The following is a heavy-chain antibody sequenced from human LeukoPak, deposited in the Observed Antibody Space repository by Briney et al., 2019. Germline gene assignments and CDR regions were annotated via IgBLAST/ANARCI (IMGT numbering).Heavy chain of an antibody. CDR3: ARDGGIQLWSHYYYYYMDV. D-gene: IGHD5-18*01. J-gene: IGHJ6*03. V-gene: IGHV1-69*05. Sequence: SVKVSCKASGGTFSSYAIIWVRQAPGQGLVWMGGIIPIFGTANYAQKFQGRVTITTDESTSTAYMELSSLRSEDTAVYYCARDGGIQLWSHYYYYYMDVWGKGTTVTVSS. CDR2: IIPIFGTA. CDR1: GGTFSSYA.